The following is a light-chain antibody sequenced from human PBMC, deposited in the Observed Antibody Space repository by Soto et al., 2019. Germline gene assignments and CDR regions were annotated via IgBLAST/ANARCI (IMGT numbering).Light chain of an antibody. V-gene: IGLV2-14*01. J-gene: IGLJ1*01. CDR2: DVS. CDR1: SSDVGGYNY. Sequence: QSALTQPASVSGSPGQSITISCTGTSSDVGGYNYVSWYQQHPGKAPKLMIYDVSNRPSGVSNRFSGSKSGNTASLPISGLQAEDEADYYCSSYTSSSTYVFGTGTQLTVL. CDR3: SSYTSSSTYV.